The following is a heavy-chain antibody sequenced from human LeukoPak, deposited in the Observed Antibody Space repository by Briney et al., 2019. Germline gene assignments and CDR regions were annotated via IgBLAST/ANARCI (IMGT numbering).Heavy chain of an antibody. V-gene: IGHV4-39*01. CDR2: IYYSGST. J-gene: IGHJ3*02. Sequence: SETLSLTCTVSGGSIRSSYYYWGWIRQPPGKGLEWIGSIYYSGSTYYNPSLKSRVTISVDTSKNQFSLKLSSVTAADTAVYYCARHGIIGGDSNAFDIWGQGTMVTVSS. CDR1: GGSIRSSYYY. D-gene: IGHD2-21*02. CDR3: ARHGIIGGDSNAFDI.